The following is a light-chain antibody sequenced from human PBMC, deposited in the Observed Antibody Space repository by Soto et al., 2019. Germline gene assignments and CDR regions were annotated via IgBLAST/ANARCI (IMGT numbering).Light chain of an antibody. CDR1: QSVSSN. Sequence: EIVMTQSPATLSVSPGERATLSCRASQSVSSNLAWYQQKPGQAPRLLIYGASTRATGIPARFSGSGSGTEFTLTISSLQYEDFAVYYCQQYGSSPYTFGQGTKLEIK. J-gene: IGKJ2*01. V-gene: IGKV3-15*01. CDR3: QQYGSSPYT. CDR2: GAS.